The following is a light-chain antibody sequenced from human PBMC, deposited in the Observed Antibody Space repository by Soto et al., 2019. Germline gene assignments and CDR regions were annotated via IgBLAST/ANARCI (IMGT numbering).Light chain of an antibody. CDR2: DAS. CDR1: QGVGSS. Sequence: PGERTTLSCRASQGVGSSLAWYQQKPGQAPRLLIYDASNRATGIPARFSGSGSGTDFTLTISSLEPEDFAVYYCQHRSNFGQGTRLEIK. CDR3: QHRSN. J-gene: IGKJ5*01. V-gene: IGKV3D-11*01.